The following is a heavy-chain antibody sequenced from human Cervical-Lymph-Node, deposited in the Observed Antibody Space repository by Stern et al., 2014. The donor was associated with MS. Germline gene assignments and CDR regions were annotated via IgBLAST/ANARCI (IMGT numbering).Heavy chain of an antibody. CDR1: GYTFINYG. D-gene: IGHD3-22*01. V-gene: IGHV1-18*01. CDR2: ISAYNVNT. J-gene: IGHJ4*02. CDR3: AREGHYSDISGYFFDY. Sequence: VQLGESGAEVKKPGASVKVSCKASGYTFINYGISWVRQAPGQGLEWMGWISAYNVNTNYAQKLQGRVTMTTDTSTSTAYMELRSLRSDDTAVYYCAREGHYSDISGYFFDYWGQGTLVTVSS.